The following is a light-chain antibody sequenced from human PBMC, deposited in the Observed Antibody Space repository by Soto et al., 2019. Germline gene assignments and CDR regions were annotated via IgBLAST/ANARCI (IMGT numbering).Light chain of an antibody. CDR2: SAS. CDR1: QGIRND. J-gene: IGKJ3*01. V-gene: IGKV1-6*01. Sequence: ASQITQSASSLSEALGNRVTITCRESQGIRNDLAWYQQKPGKAPKLLIYSASTLQSGVPSRFSGSGSGTDFTLTISSLQPDDFATYYCQQYNSYSGGTFGPGTKVDI. CDR3: QQYNSYSGGT.